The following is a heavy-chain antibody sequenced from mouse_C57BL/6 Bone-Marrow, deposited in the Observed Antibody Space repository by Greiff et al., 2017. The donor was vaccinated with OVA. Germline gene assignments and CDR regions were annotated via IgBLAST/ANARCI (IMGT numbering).Heavy chain of an antibody. D-gene: IGHD1-1*01. CDR1: GYAFSSSW. CDR2: IYPGDGDT. J-gene: IGHJ1*03. V-gene: IGHV1-82*01. Sequence: QVQLQQSGPELVKPGASVKISCKASGYAFSSSWMNWVKQRPGKGLEWIGRIYPGDGDTNYNGKFKGKATLTADKSSSTAYRQLSSLTSEDSAVYFCARGEDYGSSPSYWYFDVWGTGTTVTVSS. CDR3: ARGEDYGSSPSYWYFDV.